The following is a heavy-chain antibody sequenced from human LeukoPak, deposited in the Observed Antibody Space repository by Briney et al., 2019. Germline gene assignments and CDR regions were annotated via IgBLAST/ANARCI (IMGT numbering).Heavy chain of an antibody. CDR2: LNPYTGGT. D-gene: IGHD2-21*01. CDR1: GYTFTSYY. Sequence: ASVKVSCKASGYTFTSYYMHWVRRAPGQGLEWVAVLNPYTGGTTYAPKFQGRVTTTRDTSTTTVYMELTSLRSEDTAVYYCAKDNGDWAVDYWGPGTLVIVSS. CDR3: AKDNGDWAVDY. V-gene: IGHV1-46*01. J-gene: IGHJ4*02.